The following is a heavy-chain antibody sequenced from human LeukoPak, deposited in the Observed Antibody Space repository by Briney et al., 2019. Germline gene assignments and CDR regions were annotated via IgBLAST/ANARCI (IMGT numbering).Heavy chain of an antibody. J-gene: IGHJ4*02. V-gene: IGHV3-23*01. D-gene: IGHD1-26*01. Sequence: GGSLRLSCAASGFTFSSYAVSWVRQAPGKELEWVSIISGSTSGTYYADSVEGRFTISRDNSKNTVYLQMNSLRAEDTALYYCAKGSGSTLYYFDYWGQGTLVTVSS. CDR2: ISGSTSGT. CDR1: GFTFSSYA. CDR3: AKGSGSTLYYFDY.